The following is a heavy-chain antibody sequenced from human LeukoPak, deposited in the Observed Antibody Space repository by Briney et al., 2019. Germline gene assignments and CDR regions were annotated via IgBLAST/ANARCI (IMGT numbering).Heavy chain of an antibody. CDR3: ALNSPGFRDDY. CDR2: ISSSSSTI. J-gene: IGHJ4*02. CDR1: GFTFSSYS. V-gene: IGHV3-48*01. D-gene: IGHD4-23*01. Sequence: GGSLRLSCAASGFTFSSYSMNWVRQAPGKGLEWVSYISSSSSTIYYADSVKGRFTISRDNAKNSLYLQMNSLRAEDTAVYYCALNSPGFRDDYWGQGTLVTVSS.